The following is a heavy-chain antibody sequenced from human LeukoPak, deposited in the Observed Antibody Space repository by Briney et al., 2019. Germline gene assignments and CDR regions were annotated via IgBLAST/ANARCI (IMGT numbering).Heavy chain of an antibody. CDR1: GGSISSYY. D-gene: IGHD3-3*01. CDR2: IYYSGST. CDR3: AGTPDFWTPYGGVY. J-gene: IGHJ4*02. V-gene: IGHV4-59*01. Sequence: PSETLSLTCTVSGGSISSYYWSWIRQPPGKGLGWLGYIYYSGSTNYNPSLKSRVTISVDTSKNQFSLKLSSVTAADTAVYYCAGTPDFWTPYGGVYWGQGTLVTVSS.